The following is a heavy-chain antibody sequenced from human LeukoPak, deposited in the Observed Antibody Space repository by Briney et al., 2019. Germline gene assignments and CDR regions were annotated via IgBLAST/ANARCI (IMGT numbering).Heavy chain of an antibody. CDR1: GGSISSSSYY. CDR2: IYYSGST. Sequence: PSETLSLTCTVSGGSISSSSYYWGWIRQPPGKGLEWIGSIYYSGSTYYNPSLKSRVTISVDTSKNQFSLKLSSVTAADTAVYYCAGAVDYDILTGYSDYWGQGTLVTVSS. D-gene: IGHD3-9*01. V-gene: IGHV4-39*07. J-gene: IGHJ4*02. CDR3: AGAVDYDILTGYSDY.